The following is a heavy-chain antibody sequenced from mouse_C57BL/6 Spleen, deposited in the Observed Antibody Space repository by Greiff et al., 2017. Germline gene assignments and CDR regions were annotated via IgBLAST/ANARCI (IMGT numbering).Heavy chain of an antibody. D-gene: IGHD3-2*02. CDR3: TTRGGSSGYGD. CDR1: GFNIKDDY. Sequence: EVQLQQSGAELVRPGASVKLSCTASGFNIKDDYMHWVKQRPEQGLEWIGWIDPENGDTEYASKFQGKATITADTSSNTAYLQLSSLTSEDTAVYYCTTRGGSSGYGDWGKGTTLTVSS. CDR2: IDPENGDT. J-gene: IGHJ2*01. V-gene: IGHV14-4*01.